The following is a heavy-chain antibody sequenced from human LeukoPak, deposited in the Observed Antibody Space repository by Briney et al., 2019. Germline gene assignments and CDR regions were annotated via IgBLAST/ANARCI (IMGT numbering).Heavy chain of an antibody. Sequence: SETLSLTCAVYGGSFSGYYWSWIRQPPGKGLEWIGEINHSGSTNYNPSLKSRVTISVDTSKNQFSLKLSSVTAADTAVYYCARDRIAAAGTEGYNWFDPWGQGTLVTVSS. CDR2: INHSGST. D-gene: IGHD6-13*01. CDR3: ARDRIAAAGTEGYNWFDP. CDR1: GGSFSGYY. J-gene: IGHJ5*02. V-gene: IGHV4-34*01.